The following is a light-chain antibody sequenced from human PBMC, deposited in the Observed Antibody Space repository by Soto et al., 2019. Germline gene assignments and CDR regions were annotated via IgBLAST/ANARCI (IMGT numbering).Light chain of an antibody. V-gene: IGKV3-20*01. CDR3: QQYCSSLGVT. J-gene: IGKJ4*01. CDR2: GAS. CDR1: QSVSSSY. Sequence: EIVLTQSPGTLSLSPVERAILSYRASQSVSSSYLAWYQQKPGQAPRLLIYGASSRATGIPDRFSGSGSGTDYTLTISRLEHEEFSVYYCQQYCSSLGVTFGGGTKVDI.